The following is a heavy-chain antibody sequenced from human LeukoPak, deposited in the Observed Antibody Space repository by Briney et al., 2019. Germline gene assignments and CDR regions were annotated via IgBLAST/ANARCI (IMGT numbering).Heavy chain of an antibody. CDR2: INHSGST. J-gene: IGHJ6*03. CDR1: GGSFSGYY. D-gene: IGHD3-16*01. CDR3: ARGRGTYYYYYYMDV. V-gene: IGHV4-34*01. Sequence: PSETLSLTCAVYGGSFSGYYWGWIRQPPGKGLEWIGEINHSGSTNYNPSLKSRVTISVDTSKNQFSLKLSSVTAADTAVYYCARGRGTYYYYYYMDVWGKGTTVTVSS.